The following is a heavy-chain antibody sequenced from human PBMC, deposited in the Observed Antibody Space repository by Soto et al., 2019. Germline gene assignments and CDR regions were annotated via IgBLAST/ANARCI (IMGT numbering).Heavy chain of an antibody. CDR3: ARVGWGIRWEIYGLDV. D-gene: IGHD1-26*01. Sequence: QVRLVQSGAEVKKPGASVKVSCKASGYTFTSYDINWVRQATGQGLEWMGWMNPNSGNSGHAQKFQGRVTMTRNNSISTAYMELSSLRSEDTAVYYCARVGWGIRWEIYGLDVWGQGTTVTDSS. V-gene: IGHV1-8*01. J-gene: IGHJ6*02. CDR2: MNPNSGNS. CDR1: GYTFTSYD.